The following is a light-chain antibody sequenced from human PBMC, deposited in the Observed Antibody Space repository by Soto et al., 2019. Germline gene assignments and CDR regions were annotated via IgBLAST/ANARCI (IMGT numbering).Light chain of an antibody. CDR3: QQTYTNFFA. CDR1: QGINIY. CDR2: AAS. J-gene: IGKJ3*01. V-gene: IGKV1-39*01. Sequence: DIQMTHSPSSLSASVGDTVTIDCRTSQGINIYLNWYRQKPGRAPELLIYAASNLHTGVPSRFSGVGSGTEFTLTIDNVQPEDFATYYCQQTYTNFFAFGPG.